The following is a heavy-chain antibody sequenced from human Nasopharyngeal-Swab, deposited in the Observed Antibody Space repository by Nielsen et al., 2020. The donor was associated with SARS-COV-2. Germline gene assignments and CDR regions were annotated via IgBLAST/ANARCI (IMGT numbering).Heavy chain of an antibody. D-gene: IGHD5-18*01. CDR3: AKDRIQLWLRGPRGLDQ. Sequence: GGSLRLSCAASGFTFSNYAMTWVRQAPGKGLEWVSVIYSGNSSTSYADSVKGRFTISRDDSKNTLYLQMNSLRADDTAVYYCAKDRIQLWLRGPRGLDQWGQGTLVTVSS. CDR2: IYSGNSST. J-gene: IGHJ4*02. V-gene: IGHV3-23*03. CDR1: GFTFSNYA.